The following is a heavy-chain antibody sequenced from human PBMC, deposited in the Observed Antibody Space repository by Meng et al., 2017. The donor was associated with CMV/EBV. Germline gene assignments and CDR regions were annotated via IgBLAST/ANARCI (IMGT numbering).Heavy chain of an antibody. CDR3: ARTGNYYDSSGYYRPFDP. CDR1: GFTFSSYW. V-gene: IGHV3-7*01. J-gene: IGHJ5*02. CDR2: IKQDGSEK. D-gene: IGHD3-22*01. Sequence: GSLRLSCAASGFTFSSYWMSWVRQAPGKGLEWVANIKQDGSEKYYVDSVKGRFTISRDNAKNSLYLQMNSLRAEDTAVYYCARTGNYYDSSGYYRPFDPWGQGTLVTVSS.